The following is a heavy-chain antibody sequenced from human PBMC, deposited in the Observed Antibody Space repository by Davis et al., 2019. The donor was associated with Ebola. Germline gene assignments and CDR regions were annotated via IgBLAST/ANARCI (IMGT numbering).Heavy chain of an antibody. V-gene: IGHV3-74*01. Sequence: GESLKISCAASGYTFSTNWMHWVRQGPGKGLVWVSMISSDGTITRYADSVKGRFSISRDNAKNTLYLQMNSLRAEDAAVYYCAKDAAYADPSPAMDVRGRGTTVTVSS. D-gene: IGHD4-17*01. CDR3: AKDAAYADPSPAMDV. CDR1: GYTFSTNW. CDR2: ISSDGTIT. J-gene: IGHJ6*02.